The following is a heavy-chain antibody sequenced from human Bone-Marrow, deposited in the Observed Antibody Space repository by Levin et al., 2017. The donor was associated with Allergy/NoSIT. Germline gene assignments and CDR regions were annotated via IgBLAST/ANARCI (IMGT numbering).Heavy chain of an antibody. CDR1: GGTFSSYT. CDR2: IIPILGIA. J-gene: IGHJ6*02. Sequence: GASVKVSCKASGGTFSSYTISWVRQAPGQGLEWMGRIIPILGIANYAQKFQGRVTITADKSTSTAYMELSSLRSEDTAVYYCARDGPGHCSGGSCYLVEGGWNRNYGMDVWGQGTTVTVSS. D-gene: IGHD2-15*01. V-gene: IGHV1-69*04. CDR3: ARDGPGHCSGGSCYLVEGGWNRNYGMDV.